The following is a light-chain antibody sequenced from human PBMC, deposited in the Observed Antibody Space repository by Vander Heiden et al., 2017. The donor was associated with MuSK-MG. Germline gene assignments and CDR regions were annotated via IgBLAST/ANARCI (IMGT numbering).Light chain of an antibody. V-gene: IGKV3-11*01. J-gene: IGKJ5*01. CDR3: QQRYTWHT. Sequence: DIVLTQSPATLSLSPGERATLSCRASQSISSFLGWYQQKPGQAPRLLVYDATTRANGIPDRFSGSGSGTDFTLTMSSLEPEDFAIYYWQQRYTWHTFGQGTLLDIK. CDR1: QSISSF. CDR2: DAT.